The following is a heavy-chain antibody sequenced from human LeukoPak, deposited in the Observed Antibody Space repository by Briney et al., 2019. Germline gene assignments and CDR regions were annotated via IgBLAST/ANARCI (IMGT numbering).Heavy chain of an antibody. CDR2: INHSGST. V-gene: IGHV4-34*01. J-gene: IGHJ4*02. CDR3: ARVDGSGWYDFDY. D-gene: IGHD6-19*01. Sequence: SSETLSLTCAVYGGSFSGYYWSWIRQPPGKGLEWIGEINHSGSTNYNPSLKSRVTISVDTSKNQFSLKLSSVTAADTAVYYCARVDGSGWYDFDYWGQGTLVTVSS. CDR1: GGSFSGYY.